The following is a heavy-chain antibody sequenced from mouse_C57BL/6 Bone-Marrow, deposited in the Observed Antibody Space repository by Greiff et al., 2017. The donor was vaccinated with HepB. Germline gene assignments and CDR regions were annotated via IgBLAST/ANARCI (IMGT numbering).Heavy chain of an antibody. CDR1: GFTFSSFA. CDR2: ISDGGSYT. V-gene: IGHV5-4*01. D-gene: IGHD2-3*01. J-gene: IGHJ4*01. Sequence: EVNLVESGGGLVKPGGSLKLSCAASGFTFSSFAMSWVRQTPEKRLEWVATISDGGSYTYYPDNVKGRFTISRDNAKNNLYLQMSHLKSEDTAMYYCAREDVDGYWDYAMDYWGQGTSVTVSS. CDR3: AREDVDGYWDYAMDY.